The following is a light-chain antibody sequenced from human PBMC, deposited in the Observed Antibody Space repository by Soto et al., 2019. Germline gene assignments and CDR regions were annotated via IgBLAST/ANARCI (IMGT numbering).Light chain of an antibody. CDR3: SSKSPDF. CDR2: EVS. J-gene: IGLJ1*01. CDR1: SSGIRDYNY. V-gene: IGLV2-14*01. Sequence: QSALTQPASVSGSPVQSITISCTGTSSGIRDYNYVSWYQQLPGNAPKLIMYEVSNRPSGISNRFSGSKSGNTASLTISGLQAEDEADYYCSSKSPDFFGTGTQLTVL.